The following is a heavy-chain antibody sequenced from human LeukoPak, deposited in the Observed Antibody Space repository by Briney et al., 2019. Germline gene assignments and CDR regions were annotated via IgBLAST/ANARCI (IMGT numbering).Heavy chain of an antibody. Sequence: PSETLSLTCTVSGGSMNQYYWSWIRQPAGKGLEWIGRIYSTGTTYYKPSLKSRVTMSVDTSHNQFSLKLNSVTAADTAVYYCAREARSGYEGFWSDPWGQGTLVTVSS. CDR3: AREARSGYEGFWSDP. CDR1: GGSMNQYY. D-gene: IGHD5-12*01. CDR2: IYSTGTT. V-gene: IGHV4-4*07. J-gene: IGHJ5*02.